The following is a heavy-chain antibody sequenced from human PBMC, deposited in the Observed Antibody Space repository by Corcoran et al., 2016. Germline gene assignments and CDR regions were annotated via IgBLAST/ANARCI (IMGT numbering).Heavy chain of an antibody. CDR3: GRSSCNDY. V-gene: IGHV3-7*01. CDR2: IKGGENEK. Sequence: EVQLEESGGGLVLPGRSLRLSCAASGFAYDTSWMNWVRQAHGTGLEWVANIKGGENEKYYVGSVKGRFTISRDNGKNLVYLQMNSLRAEDTAVSYCGRSSCNDYWGQGTLVTVSS. D-gene: IGHD6-13*01. J-gene: IGHJ4*02. CDR1: GFAYDTSW.